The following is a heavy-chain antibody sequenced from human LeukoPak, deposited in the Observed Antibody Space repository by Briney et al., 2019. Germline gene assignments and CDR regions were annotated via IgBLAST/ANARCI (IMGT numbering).Heavy chain of an antibody. CDR3: ARTAGSWYTSLINWFDP. J-gene: IGHJ5*02. Sequence: SETLSLTCTVSGGSISSYYWSWIRQPPGKGLEWIGYIYYSGSTNYNPSLKSRVTISVDTSKNQFSLKLSSVTAADTAVYYCARTAGSWYTSLINWFDPWGQGTLVTVSS. V-gene: IGHV4-59*08. D-gene: IGHD6-13*01. CDR2: IYYSGST. CDR1: GGSISSYY.